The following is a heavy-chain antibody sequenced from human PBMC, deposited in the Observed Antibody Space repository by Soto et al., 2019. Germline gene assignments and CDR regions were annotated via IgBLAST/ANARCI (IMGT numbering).Heavy chain of an antibody. V-gene: IGHV1-69*01. J-gene: IGHJ4*02. CDR3: SFHSDTNSYSRFDF. Sequence: QVQLVQSGAEVKKPGSSVKVSCRASGGSFRNYVMSWVRQAPGQGLEWMGGIIPVFEARTYAQRCQGRVTITADGSMSTVSMEMSNLRSEDTAVYFCSFHSDTNSYSRFDFWGQGTLVTVSS. D-gene: IGHD2-21*01. CDR2: IIPVFEAR. CDR1: GGSFRNYV.